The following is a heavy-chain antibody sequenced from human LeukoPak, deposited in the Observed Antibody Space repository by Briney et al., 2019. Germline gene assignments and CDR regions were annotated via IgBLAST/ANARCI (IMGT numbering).Heavy chain of an antibody. CDR2: IRSIPDSGTT. Sequence: SGGSLRLSCAASGITFTNAWMSWVRQAPGKGLEWVGRIRSIPDSGTTGYAAPVKGRFTISRDDSKNTLYLQMNSLKPEDTAVYYCSTRLYGGPAYWGQGTLVTVSS. CDR1: GITFTNAW. CDR3: STRLYGGPAY. V-gene: IGHV3-15*01. J-gene: IGHJ4*02. D-gene: IGHD4-23*01.